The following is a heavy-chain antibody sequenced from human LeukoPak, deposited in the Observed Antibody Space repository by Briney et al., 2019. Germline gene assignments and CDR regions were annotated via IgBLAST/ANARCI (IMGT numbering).Heavy chain of an antibody. V-gene: IGHV4-34*01. D-gene: IGHD3-22*01. Sequence: GSLRLSCVASGFTFSSYEMNWVRQAPWKGLEWMGEINESGDTKYNPSLKSRVTISVNTSKNQFSLNVKSVTAADTAVYYCARALIVTPASCYMDVWGKGTTVTVSS. CDR2: INESGDT. CDR1: GFTFSSYE. J-gene: IGHJ6*03. CDR3: ARALIVTPASCYMDV.